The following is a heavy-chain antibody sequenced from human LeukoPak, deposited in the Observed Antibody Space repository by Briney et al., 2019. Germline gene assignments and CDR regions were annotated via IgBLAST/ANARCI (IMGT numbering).Heavy chain of an antibody. CDR1: GFTFSSYA. D-gene: IGHD3-22*01. Sequence: GGSLRPSCAASGFTFSSYAMSWVRQAPGKGLEWVSAISGSGGSTYYADSVKGRFTISRDNSKNTLYLQMNSLRAEDTAVYYCARDFTGVGGGYYWNWFDPWGQGTLVTVSS. CDR2: ISGSGGST. J-gene: IGHJ5*02. CDR3: ARDFTGVGGGYYWNWFDP. V-gene: IGHV3-23*01.